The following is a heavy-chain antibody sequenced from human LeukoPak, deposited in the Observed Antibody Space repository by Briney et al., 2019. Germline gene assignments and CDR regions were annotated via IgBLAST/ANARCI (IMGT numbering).Heavy chain of an antibody. J-gene: IGHJ4*02. CDR1: GFPFSDYG. CDR3: AKVRWGSDNALDS. V-gene: IGHV3-30*18. D-gene: IGHD3-16*01. CDR2: ISHYGSNK. Sequence: GGSLRLSCAASGFPFSDYGMYWVRQAPGKGLGWLAVISHYGSNKYYADSVKGRITISRDNSMNTLYLQMNSLRAEDTAVYYCAKVRWGSDNALDSWGQGTLVTGSS.